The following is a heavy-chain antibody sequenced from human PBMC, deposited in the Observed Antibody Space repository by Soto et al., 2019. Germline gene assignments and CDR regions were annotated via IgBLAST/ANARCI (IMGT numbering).Heavy chain of an antibody. CDR3: AKEEETSVTTFYMIDY. J-gene: IGHJ4*02. Sequence: PGGSLRLSCAASGFTFSSYGMHWVRQAPGKGLEWVAVISYDGSNKYYADSVKGRFTISRDNSKNTLYLQMNSLRAEDTAVYYCAKEEETSVTTFYMIDYWGQGTLVTVSS. V-gene: IGHV3-30*18. CDR1: GFTFSSYG. CDR2: ISYDGSNK. D-gene: IGHD4-17*01.